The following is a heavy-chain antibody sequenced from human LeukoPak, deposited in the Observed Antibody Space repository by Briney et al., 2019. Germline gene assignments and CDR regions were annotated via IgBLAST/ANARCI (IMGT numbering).Heavy chain of an antibody. CDR3: ARIPGSYYPYYFDY. Sequence: GESLKISCKGSGYSFTSYWIGWVRQMPGKGLEWMGIIYPGDSDIRYSPSFQGQFTTSADKSISTAYPQWSSLKASDTAMYYCARIPGSYYPYYFDYWGQGTLVTVSS. V-gene: IGHV5-51*01. J-gene: IGHJ4*02. CDR2: IYPGDSDI. CDR1: GYSFTSYW. D-gene: IGHD3-10*01.